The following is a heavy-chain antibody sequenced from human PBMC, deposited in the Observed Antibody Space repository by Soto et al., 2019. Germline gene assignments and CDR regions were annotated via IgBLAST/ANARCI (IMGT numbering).Heavy chain of an antibody. V-gene: IGHV3-15*01. Sequence: GGSMRLSCAASGVTLSNAWVGLVRQAPGKGLEWVGRIKSKTDGGTTDYAAPVKGRFTISRDDSKNTLYLQMNSLKTEDTAVYYCTFYDILTGYPPYYYYMDVWGKGTTVTVSS. CDR1: GVTLSNAW. J-gene: IGHJ6*03. CDR3: TFYDILTGYPPYYYYMDV. CDR2: IKSKTDGGTT. D-gene: IGHD3-9*01.